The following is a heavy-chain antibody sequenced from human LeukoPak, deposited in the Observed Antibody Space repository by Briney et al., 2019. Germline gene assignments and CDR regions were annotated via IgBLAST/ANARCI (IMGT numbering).Heavy chain of an antibody. Sequence: SETLSLTCTVSGYSISSGFYWGWIRQPPGKGLEWIGSIYHSGNTYHNPSLKSRVTISVDTSKNQFSLKLSSVTAADTAVYYCARDRGIVDSGGFDYWGQGTLVTVSS. CDR1: GYSISSGFY. CDR3: ARDRGIVDSGGFDY. D-gene: IGHD4-23*01. J-gene: IGHJ4*02. V-gene: IGHV4-38-2*02. CDR2: IYHSGNT.